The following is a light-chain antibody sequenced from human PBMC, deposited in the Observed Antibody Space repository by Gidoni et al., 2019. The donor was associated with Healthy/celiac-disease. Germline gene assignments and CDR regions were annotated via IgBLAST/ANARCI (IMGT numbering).Light chain of an antibody. J-gene: IGLJ2*01. CDR1: SSNIGAGYD. CDR2: GNS. Sequence: QSVLTQPPSVSGAQGQRVTISCTGNSSNIGAGYDVHWYQQLPGTAPKLLIYGNSNRPSWVPDRFSGSKSGTSASLAITGLQAEDEADYYCQSYDSSLSGFVVFGGGTKLTVL. CDR3: QSYDSSLSGFVV. V-gene: IGLV1-40*01.